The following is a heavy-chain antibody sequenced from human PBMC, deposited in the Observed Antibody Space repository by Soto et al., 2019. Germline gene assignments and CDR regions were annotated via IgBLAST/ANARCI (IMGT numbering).Heavy chain of an antibody. V-gene: IGHV5-51*01. J-gene: IGHJ6*02. CDR3: ARLYDSSGYYYDPYYYYYYGMDV. CDR2: IYPGDSDT. CDR1: GYSFTSYW. D-gene: IGHD3-22*01. Sequence: ESLKISCKGSGYSFTSYWIGWVRQMPGKGLEWMGIIYPGDSDTRYSPSFQGQVTISADKSISTAYLQWSSLKASDTAMYYCARLYDSSGYYYDPYYYYYYGMDVWGQGTTVTVSS.